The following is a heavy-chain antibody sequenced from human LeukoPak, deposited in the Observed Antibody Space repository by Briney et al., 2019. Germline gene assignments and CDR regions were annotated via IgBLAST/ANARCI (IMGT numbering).Heavy chain of an antibody. V-gene: IGHV3-23*01. CDR3: AKGYCSSTSCYPNY. J-gene: IGHJ4*02. CDR2: ISGSGGST. CDR1: GFTFSSYA. D-gene: IGHD2-2*01. Sequence: GGSLRLSCAASGFTFSSYAMSWVRQAPGKGLEWVSAISGSGGSTYYADSVKGRSTISRDNSKNTLYLQMNSLRAEDTAVYYCAKGYCSSTSCYPNYWGQGTLVTVSS.